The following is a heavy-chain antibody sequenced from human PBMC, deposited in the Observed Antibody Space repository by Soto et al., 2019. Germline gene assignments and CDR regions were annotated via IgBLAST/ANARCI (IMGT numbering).Heavy chain of an antibody. CDR3: AGGGQEPTPPTS. CDR2: INEDGSGR. J-gene: IGHJ5*02. D-gene: IGHD3-16*01. Sequence: EVQLVESGGGLVQPGGSLRLSCAASGFTFSNYWMTWVRQAPGKGLEWVANINEDGSGRHHVGSVKGRFTISRDNAKISRYRKRNSLGPEDRGVCSCAGGGQEPTPPTSWGQGTLVAVSS. V-gene: IGHV3-7*05. CDR1: GFTFSNYW.